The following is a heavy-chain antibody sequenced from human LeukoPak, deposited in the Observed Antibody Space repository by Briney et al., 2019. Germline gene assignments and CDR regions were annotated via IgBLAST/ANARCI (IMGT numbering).Heavy chain of an antibody. V-gene: IGHV3-20*04. CDR1: GFTSDDYG. Sequence: GGSLRLSCAASGFTSDDYGMSWVRQAPGKGLEWVSGINWNGGSTGYADSVKGRFTISRDNAKNFLYLQMNSLRAEDTALYYCARSVAASRDYWGQGTLVTVSS. CDR2: INWNGGST. D-gene: IGHD2-15*01. J-gene: IGHJ4*02. CDR3: ARSVAASRDY.